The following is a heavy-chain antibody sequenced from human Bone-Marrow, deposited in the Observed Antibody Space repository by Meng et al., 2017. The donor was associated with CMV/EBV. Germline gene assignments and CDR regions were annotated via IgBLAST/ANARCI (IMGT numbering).Heavy chain of an antibody. V-gene: IGHV1-2*02. D-gene: IGHD2-15*01. CDR1: GYTFTGYY. CDR2: INPNSGGT. J-gene: IGHJ4*02. CDR3: ARRVASVVAGSLDY. Sequence: ASVKVSCKASGYTFTGYYMHWVRQAPGQGLEWMGWINPNSGGTNYAQKFQGRVTMTRDTSISTAYMELSRLRSDDTAVYYCARRVASVVAGSLDYWGEATLITVSS.